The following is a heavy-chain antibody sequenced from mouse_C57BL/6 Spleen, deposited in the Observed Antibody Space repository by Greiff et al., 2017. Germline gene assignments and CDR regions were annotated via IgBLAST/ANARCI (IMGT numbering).Heavy chain of an antibody. V-gene: IGHV1-82*01. J-gene: IGHJ2*01. CDR2: IYPGDGDT. Sequence: VQLQESGPELVKPGASVKISCKASGYAFSSSWMNWVKQRPGKGLEWIGRIYPGDGDTNYNGKFKGKATLTADKSSSTAYMQLSSLTSEDSAVYFCCRQLRLLHYFDYWGQGTTLTVSS. D-gene: IGHD3-2*02. CDR1: GYAFSSSW. CDR3: CRQLRLLHYFDY.